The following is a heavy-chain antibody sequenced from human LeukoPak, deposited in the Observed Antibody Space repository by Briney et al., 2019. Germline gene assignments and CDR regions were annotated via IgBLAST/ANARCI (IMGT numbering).Heavy chain of an antibody. V-gene: IGHV1-2*02. J-gene: IGHJ4*02. CDR1: GYTFTAYD. Sequence: GASVKVSCKASGYTFTAYDMHWVRQAPGQGLEWMGWINPDSGGTNYAQKFQGRVTMTRDTSINTAYMDLSRLRSDDTAVYYCASSRTSYSSSSSLDYWGQGTLVTVSS. D-gene: IGHD6-6*01. CDR2: INPDSGGT. CDR3: ASSRTSYSSSSSLDY.